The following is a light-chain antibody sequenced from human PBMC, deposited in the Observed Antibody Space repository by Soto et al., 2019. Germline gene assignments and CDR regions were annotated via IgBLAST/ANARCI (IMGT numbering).Light chain of an antibody. V-gene: IGKV1-5*01. CDR1: QSVGSW. J-gene: IGKJ1*01. CDR3: QQYDDSSWKT. Sequence: DIQLTQSPSTLSASVGDRVTITCRASQSVGSWLAWYQQRPGKAPRLLIYDASSLDSGVPARFSGSGSGTEFTLTVSSLQPDDFATYYCQQYDDSSWKTFGQGTKV. CDR2: DAS.